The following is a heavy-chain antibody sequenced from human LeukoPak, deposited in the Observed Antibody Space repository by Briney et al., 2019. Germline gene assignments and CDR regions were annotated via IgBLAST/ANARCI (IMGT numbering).Heavy chain of an antibody. CDR1: GFRFSSQW. Sequence: GGSLRLSCAVSGFRFSSQWMTWVRQAPGKGLEWVANIKQGGREEKYVGSVKGRFAISRDDAKSTLYMQMDSLSGDDTAVYYCARDNGGWFDSWGRGTLVTVSP. D-gene: IGHD3-10*01. CDR3: ARDNGGWFDS. V-gene: IGHV3-7*03. J-gene: IGHJ5*01. CDR2: IKQGGREE.